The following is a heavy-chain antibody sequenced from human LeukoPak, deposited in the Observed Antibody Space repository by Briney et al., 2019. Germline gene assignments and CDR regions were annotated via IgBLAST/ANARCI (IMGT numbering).Heavy chain of an antibody. Sequence: PGRSLRLSCAASGFSFNYYTMHWVRQAPGKGLEWVAVMSSDGDNKNYADSVKGRFTISRDNSKNTLYLQMNSLRAEDTAVYYCARDAFRVGTHPPDYWGQGTLVTVSS. CDR3: ARDAFRVGTHPPDY. CDR1: GFSFNYYT. V-gene: IGHV3-30-3*01. D-gene: IGHD3-3*01. CDR2: MSSDGDNK. J-gene: IGHJ4*02.